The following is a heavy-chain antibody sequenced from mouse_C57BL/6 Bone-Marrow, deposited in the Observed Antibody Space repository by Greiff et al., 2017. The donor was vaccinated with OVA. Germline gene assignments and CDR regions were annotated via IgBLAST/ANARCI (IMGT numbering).Heavy chain of an antibody. D-gene: IGHD4-1*01. J-gene: IGHJ3*01. CDR3: ASWESWFAY. V-gene: IGHV1-82*01. CDR2: IYTGDGDT. Sequence: QLQQSGPELVKPGASVKISCKASGYAFSSSWMNWVKQRPGKGLEWIGRIYTGDGDTNYNGKFKGKDTLTADKSSRTAYLQLSSLTSDDSAVYFCASWESWFAYWGQGTLVTVSA. CDR1: GYAFSSSW.